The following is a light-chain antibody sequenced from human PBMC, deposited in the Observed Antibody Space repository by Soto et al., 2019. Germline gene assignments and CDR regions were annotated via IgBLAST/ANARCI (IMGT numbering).Light chain of an antibody. Sequence: QSVLTQPPSVSAAPGQKVTISCSGSSSNIGNNYVSWYQQLPGTAPKLLIYDNNKRPSGIPDRFSGSKSGTSATLGITGLQTGDEAEYYCGTWDSSLSGYVVFGGGTKLTVL. J-gene: IGLJ2*01. CDR2: DNN. V-gene: IGLV1-51*01. CDR1: SSNIGNNY. CDR3: GTWDSSLSGYVV.